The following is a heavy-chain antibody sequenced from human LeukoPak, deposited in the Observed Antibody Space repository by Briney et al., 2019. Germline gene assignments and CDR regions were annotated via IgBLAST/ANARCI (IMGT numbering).Heavy chain of an antibody. CDR3: ARGLTAAGSNWFDP. J-gene: IGHJ5*02. Sequence: PSETLSLTCTVSGGSISSSDYYWAWIRQPPGRSLEWIGSIYYSGNTHYNPSLKSRVTISVDTSKNQFSLKLSSVTAADTAVYYCARGLTAAGSNWFDPWGQGTLVTVSS. D-gene: IGHD6-13*01. CDR1: GGSISSSDYY. CDR2: IYYSGNT. V-gene: IGHV4-39*07.